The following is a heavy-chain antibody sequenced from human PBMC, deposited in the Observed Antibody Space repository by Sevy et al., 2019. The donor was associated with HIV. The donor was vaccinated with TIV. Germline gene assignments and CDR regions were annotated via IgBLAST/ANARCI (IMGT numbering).Heavy chain of an antibody. J-gene: IGHJ4*02. CDR3: ARGNSGSFDY. CDR2: IKQDESDK. Sequence: GGSLRLSCAASGFILSTYWMHWVSQAPGKGLESVANIKQDESDKCYVAPVKGRFTSSRDNAKNSLYLQINSLRPGDMAVYYCARGNSGSFDYWGQGPLVTVSS. V-gene: IGHV3-7*04. CDR1: GFILSTYW. D-gene: IGHD3-22*01.